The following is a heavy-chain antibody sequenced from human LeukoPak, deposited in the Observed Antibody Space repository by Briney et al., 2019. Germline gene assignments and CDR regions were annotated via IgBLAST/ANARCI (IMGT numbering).Heavy chain of an antibody. J-gene: IGHJ6*02. CDR1: GYTFTSYD. D-gene: IGHD2-2*01. V-gene: IGHV1-8*01. CDR2: MNPNSGNT. CDR3: ARFDIVVVPAASRHYYYYGMDV. Sequence: ASVKVSCKASGYTFTSYDINWVRRATGQGLEWMGSMNPNSGNTGYAQKFQGRVTMTRNTSISTAYMELSSLRSEDTAVYYCARFDIVVVPAASRHYYYYGMDVWGQGTTVTVSS.